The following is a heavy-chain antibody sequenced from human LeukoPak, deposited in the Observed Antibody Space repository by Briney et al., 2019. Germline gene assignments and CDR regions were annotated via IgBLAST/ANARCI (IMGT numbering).Heavy chain of an antibody. J-gene: IGHJ1*01. Sequence: ASVKVSCKASGYTFTSYGISGVRQAPGQGLEWMGWISAYNCNTNYAQKLQGRVTMTTDTSTSPAYMELRSMRSDDTAVYYCERGAVPAAIGAEYFQHWGQGTLVTVSS. D-gene: IGHD2-2*01. CDR1: GYTFTSYG. CDR2: ISAYNCNT. CDR3: ERGAVPAAIGAEYFQH. V-gene: IGHV1-18*01.